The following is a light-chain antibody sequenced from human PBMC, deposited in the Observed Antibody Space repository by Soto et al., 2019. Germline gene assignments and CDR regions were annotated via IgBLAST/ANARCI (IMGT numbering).Light chain of an antibody. CDR1: QSVSSSY. CDR3: QQYGSSPWT. V-gene: IGKV3-20*01. CDR2: GAA. J-gene: IGKJ1*01. Sequence: EIVLTQSPGTLSLSPGERATLSCRASQSVSSSYLAWYQQKPGQAPRLLIYGAASRATGIPDRFSGSGSGTDYTLTISTLEPEDFEMYYCQQYGSSPWTFGQGTKVEIK.